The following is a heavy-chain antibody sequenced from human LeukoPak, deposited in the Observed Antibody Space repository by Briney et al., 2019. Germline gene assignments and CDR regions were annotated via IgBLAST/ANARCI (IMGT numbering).Heavy chain of an antibody. Sequence: ASVKVSCKASGYTFTSYAMHWVRQAPGQSLEWMGWINAGNGNTKYSQKFQGRVTITRDTSASTAYMELSSLRSEDTAVYYCARTLSRIAVAGYDYWGQGALVTVSS. D-gene: IGHD6-19*01. CDR1: GYTFTSYA. CDR2: INAGNGNT. V-gene: IGHV1-3*01. CDR3: ARTLSRIAVAGYDY. J-gene: IGHJ4*02.